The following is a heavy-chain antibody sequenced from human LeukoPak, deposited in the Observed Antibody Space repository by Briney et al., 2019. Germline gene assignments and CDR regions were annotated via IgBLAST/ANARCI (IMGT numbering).Heavy chain of an antibody. CDR1: GGSISSYY. CDR3: ARDLPKTGYVGASDI. D-gene: IGHD5-12*01. Sequence: SETLSLTCTVSGGSISSYYWSWIRQPPGKGLGWIGYIYYSGSTNYNPSLKSRVTISVDTSKNQFSLKLSSVTAADTAVYYCARDLPKTGYVGASDIWGQGTMVTVSS. J-gene: IGHJ3*02. V-gene: IGHV4-59*01. CDR2: IYYSGST.